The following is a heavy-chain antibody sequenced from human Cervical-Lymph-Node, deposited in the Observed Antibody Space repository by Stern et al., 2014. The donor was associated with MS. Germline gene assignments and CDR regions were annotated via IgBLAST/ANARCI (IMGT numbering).Heavy chain of an antibody. CDR3: AREGNGHIDS. CDR1: GYTFTHYG. Sequence: QVQLVESGAEVKKPGASVKVSCKTSGYTFTHYGISWVRQAPGKGLEWMGWINTYMDNTSLAQQLQVRVTMTTDTSTTTAYMELRSLKFDDTAVYFCAREGNGHIDSWGQGTLIIVAS. CDR2: INTYMDNT. D-gene: IGHD1-1*01. J-gene: IGHJ4*02. V-gene: IGHV1-18*01.